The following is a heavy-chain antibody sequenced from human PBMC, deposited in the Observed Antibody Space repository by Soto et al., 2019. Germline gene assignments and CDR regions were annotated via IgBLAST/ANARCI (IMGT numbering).Heavy chain of an antibody. CDR3: ARPYCSRTSCYAYFDY. CDR2: ISAYNGNT. Sequence: QVQLVQSGAEVKKPGASVKVSCTASGYTFTSYGISWVRQAPGKGLEWMGWISAYNGNTNYAQKLQGRVTMTTDTPTSTAYMELRSLRSDDTAVYYCARPYCSRTSCYAYFDYWGQGTLVTVSS. J-gene: IGHJ4*02. V-gene: IGHV1-18*01. D-gene: IGHD2-2*01. CDR1: GYTFTSYG.